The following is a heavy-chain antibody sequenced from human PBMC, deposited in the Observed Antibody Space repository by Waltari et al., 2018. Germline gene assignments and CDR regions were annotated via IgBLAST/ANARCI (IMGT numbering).Heavy chain of an antibody. D-gene: IGHD3-10*01. V-gene: IGHV4-39*01. J-gene: IGHJ4*02. Sequence: WIGSIYYSGSTFSTPSLKRRVTISVDMSKKQLSLNLGSVTAADTAVSYCARLPTYYAGSGSYYPGYFDYWGQGTLVTVSS. CDR2: IYYSGST. CDR3: ARLPTYYAGSGSYYPGYFDY.